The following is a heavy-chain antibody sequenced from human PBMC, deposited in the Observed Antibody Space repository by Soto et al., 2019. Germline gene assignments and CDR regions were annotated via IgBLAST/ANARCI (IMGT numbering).Heavy chain of an antibody. D-gene: IGHD3-3*01. V-gene: IGHV3-23*01. CDR1: GFTFSSYA. CDR3: AKDYDFWSCYLGYYFDY. CDR2: ISGSGGST. Sequence: EVQLLESGGGLVQPGGSLRLSCAASGFTFSSYAMSWVRQAPGKGLEWVSAISGSGGSTYYADSVKGRFTISRDNSKNTLYLQRNSLRAEDTAVYYCAKDYDFWSCYLGYYFDYWGQGTLVTVSS. J-gene: IGHJ4*02.